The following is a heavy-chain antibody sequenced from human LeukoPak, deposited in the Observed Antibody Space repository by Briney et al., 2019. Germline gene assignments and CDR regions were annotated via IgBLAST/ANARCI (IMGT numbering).Heavy chain of an antibody. J-gene: IGHJ6*02. CDR2: ISSSGSTI. CDR1: GFTFSDYY. Sequence: GGSLRLSCAASGFTFSDYYMSWIRQAPGKGLEWVSYISSSGSTIYYADSVKGRFTISRDNAKNSLYLQMNSLRAEDTALYYCAKDSVTTVVTPSYGMDVWGQGTTVTVSS. CDR3: AKDSVTTVVTPSYGMDV. V-gene: IGHV3-11*01. D-gene: IGHD4-17*01.